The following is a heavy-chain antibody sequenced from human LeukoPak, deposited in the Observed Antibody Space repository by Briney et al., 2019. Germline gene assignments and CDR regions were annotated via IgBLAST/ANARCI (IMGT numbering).Heavy chain of an antibody. CDR3: ARGQDSSGYYYFDYFDY. Sequence: SETLSLTCTVSGGSISSYYWSWIRQPAGKGLEWIGRIYTSGSTNYNPSLKSRVTMSVDTSKNQFSLKLSSVTAADTAVYYCARGQDSSGYYYFDYFDYWGQGTLVTVSS. CDR2: IYTSGST. D-gene: IGHD3-22*01. V-gene: IGHV4-4*07. CDR1: GGSISSYY. J-gene: IGHJ4*02.